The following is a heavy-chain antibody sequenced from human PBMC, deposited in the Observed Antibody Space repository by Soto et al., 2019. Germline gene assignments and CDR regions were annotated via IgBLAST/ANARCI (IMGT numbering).Heavy chain of an antibody. Sequence: SETLSLTCTVSGGSISSGGYYWSWIRQHPGKGLEWIGYIYYSGSTYYNPSLKSRVTISVDTSKNQFSLKLSSVAAADTAVYYCATSPYCSSTSCYRQNWFDPWGQGTLVTVSS. D-gene: IGHD2-2*01. V-gene: IGHV4-31*03. CDR3: ATSPYCSSTSCYRQNWFDP. CDR1: GGSISSGGYY. J-gene: IGHJ5*02. CDR2: IYYSGST.